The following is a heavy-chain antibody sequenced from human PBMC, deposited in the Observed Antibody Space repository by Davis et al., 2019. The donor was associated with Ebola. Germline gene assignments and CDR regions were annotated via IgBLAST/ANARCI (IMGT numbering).Heavy chain of an antibody. Sequence: SETLSLTCNVSGYSISSFYYWAWIRQPPEKGLEWIASVFHGGTTYFNPSLESRVTISVDTSKNQFSLKLSSVSAADTAVYYCARQVLNYYYGMDVWGKGTTVTVSS. CDR1: GYSISSFYY. CDR3: ARQVLNYYYGMDV. J-gene: IGHJ6*04. CDR2: VFHGGTT. V-gene: IGHV4-38-2*02.